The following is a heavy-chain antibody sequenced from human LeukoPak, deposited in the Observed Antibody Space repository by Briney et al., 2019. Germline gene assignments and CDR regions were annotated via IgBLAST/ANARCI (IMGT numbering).Heavy chain of an antibody. V-gene: IGHV1-69*04. J-gene: IGHJ4*02. CDR1: GGTFSSYA. CDR2: IIPIFGIA. CDR3: ASTPPGYSSGWWV. Sequence: SLKVSCKASGGTFSSYAISWVRQAPGQRLEWMGRIIPIFGIANYAQKFQGRVTITADKSTSTAYMELSSLRSEDTAVYYCASTPPGYSSGWWVWGQGTLVTVSS. D-gene: IGHD6-19*01.